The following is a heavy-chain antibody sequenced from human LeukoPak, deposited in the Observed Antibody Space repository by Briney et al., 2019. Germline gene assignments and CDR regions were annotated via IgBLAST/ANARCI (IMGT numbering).Heavy chain of an antibody. CDR3: AKDPRSYCSSTSCPPWFDP. CDR2: IWYDGSNK. Sequence: GGSLRLSCAASGFTFSSYGMHWVRQAPGKGLEWVAVIWYDGSNKYYADSVKGRFPISRDNSKNTLYLQMNSLRAEDTAVYYCAKDPRSYCSSTSCPPWFDPWGQGTLVTVSS. D-gene: IGHD2-2*01. V-gene: IGHV3-33*06. J-gene: IGHJ5*02. CDR1: GFTFSSYG.